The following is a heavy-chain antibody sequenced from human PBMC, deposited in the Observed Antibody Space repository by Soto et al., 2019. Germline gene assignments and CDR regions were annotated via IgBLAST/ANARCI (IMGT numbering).Heavy chain of an antibody. CDR3: ANLNEVITFRGVIVGPG. Sequence: GSLRLSCAASGFTFSSYAMSWVRQAPGKGLEWVSAISGSGGSTYYADSVKGRFTISRDNSKNTLYLQMNSLRAEDTAVYYCANLNEVITFRGVIVGPGWGQGTLVTVSS. CDR2: ISGSGGST. CDR1: GFTFSSYA. J-gene: IGHJ4*02. D-gene: IGHD3-16*02. V-gene: IGHV3-23*01.